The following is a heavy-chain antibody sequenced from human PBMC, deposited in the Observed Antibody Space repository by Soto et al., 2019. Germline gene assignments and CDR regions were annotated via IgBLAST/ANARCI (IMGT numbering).Heavy chain of an antibody. CDR3: ARGKGTHKY. CDR2: IYFNGTT. J-gene: IGHJ4*02. Sequence: PSDTLSLTCTVSRVTLSGYYWSWIRQTPGKTLEWIGCIYFNGTTNYNPSLKSRVTISLDMSKNQFSLKLRSVTATDTAVYHCARGKGTHKYWGRGTLVTVS. D-gene: IGHD3-10*01. V-gene: IGHV4-59*01. CDR1: RVTLSGYY.